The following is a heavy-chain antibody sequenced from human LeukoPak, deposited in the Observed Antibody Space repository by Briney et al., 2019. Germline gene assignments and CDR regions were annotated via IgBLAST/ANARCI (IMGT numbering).Heavy chain of an antibody. CDR1: GYTFTSYY. V-gene: IGHV1-2*06. D-gene: IGHD2-2*02. Sequence: ASVKVSCKASGYTFTSYYMHWVRQAPGQGLEWMGRINPNSGGTNYAQKFQGRVTMTRDTSISTAYMELSRLRSDDTAVYYCARVGLGGYCSSTSCYTGNWYFDLWGRGTLVTVSS. CDR3: ARVGLGGYCSSTSCYTGNWYFDL. CDR2: INPNSGGT. J-gene: IGHJ2*01.